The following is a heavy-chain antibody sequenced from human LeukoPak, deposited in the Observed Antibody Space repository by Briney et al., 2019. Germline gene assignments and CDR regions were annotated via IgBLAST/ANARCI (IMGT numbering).Heavy chain of an antibody. V-gene: IGHV3-48*01. Sequence: GGSLRLSCAASGFTFSSYSMNWVRQAPGKGLEWVSYISSSSSTIYYADSVKGRFTISRDNAKNSLYLQMNSLRAEDTAVYYCARARSGYSSGWSTYWGQGTLVTVSS. CDR2: ISSSSSTI. CDR1: GFTFSSYS. CDR3: ARARSGYSSGWSTY. J-gene: IGHJ4*02. D-gene: IGHD6-19*01.